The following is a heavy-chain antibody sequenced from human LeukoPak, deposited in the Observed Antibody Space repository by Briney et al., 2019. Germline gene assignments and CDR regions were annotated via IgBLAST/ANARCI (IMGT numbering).Heavy chain of an antibody. Sequence: SETLSLTCAVYSGSFSGYYWSWIRQPPGKGLEWIGEINHSGSTNYNPSLKSRVTISVDTSKNQFSLKLSSVTAADTAVYYCARGLRRWLRDPCDYWGQGTLVTVSS. D-gene: IGHD5-12*01. CDR2: INHSGST. J-gene: IGHJ4*02. CDR3: ARGLRRWLRDPCDY. CDR1: SGSFSGYY. V-gene: IGHV4-34*01.